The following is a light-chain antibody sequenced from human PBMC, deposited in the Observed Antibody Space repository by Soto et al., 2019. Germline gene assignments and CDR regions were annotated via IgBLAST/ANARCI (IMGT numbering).Light chain of an antibody. V-gene: IGKV1-5*01. Sequence: DIQMTQSPSTLSASVGDRVTITCRASQSISSWLAWYQQKPGKAPKLLIYDASSLESGVPSRFSGSGSGTDFTLTIGRLEPEDFAVYYCQQYGSSGTFGQGTKVDIK. J-gene: IGKJ1*01. CDR2: DAS. CDR3: QQYGSSGT. CDR1: QSISSW.